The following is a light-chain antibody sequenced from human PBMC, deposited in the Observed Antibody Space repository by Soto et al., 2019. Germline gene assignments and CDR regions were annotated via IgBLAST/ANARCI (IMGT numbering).Light chain of an antibody. V-gene: IGLV2-18*02. Sequence: QCALTQPPSVSGSPGQSVAISCTGTSSDVGSFNRVSWYQQPPGTAPKLLIYEVSSRPSGVPDRFSGSKSGNTASLTISGLQAEDEADYYCNSHTSSSTYVFGTGTRSPS. CDR3: NSHTSSSTYV. CDR1: SSDVGSFNR. CDR2: EVS. J-gene: IGLJ1*01.